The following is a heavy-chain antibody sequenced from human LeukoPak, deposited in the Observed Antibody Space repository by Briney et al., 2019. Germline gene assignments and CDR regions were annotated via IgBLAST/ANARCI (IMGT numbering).Heavy chain of an antibody. Sequence: ASVKVSRKASGYTFTSYGISWVRQAPGQGLEWMGWISAYNGNTNYAQKLQGRVTMTTDTSTSTAYMELRSLRSDDTAVYYCARAGYYDSSGYDPFDYWGQGTLVTVSS. J-gene: IGHJ4*02. CDR3: ARAGYYDSSGYDPFDY. V-gene: IGHV1-18*01. CDR2: ISAYNGNT. D-gene: IGHD3-22*01. CDR1: GYTFTSYG.